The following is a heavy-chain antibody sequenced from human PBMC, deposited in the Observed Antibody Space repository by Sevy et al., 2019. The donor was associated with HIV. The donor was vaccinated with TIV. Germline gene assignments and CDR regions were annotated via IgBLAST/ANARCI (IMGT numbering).Heavy chain of an antibody. Sequence: GGSLRLSCAASGFNFNIYSMNWVRQAPGKGLEWVSSISGSSSYIFYADSVKGRFTISRDNAKNSLYLQMNGLRAEDTAVYYCARGRGDPRADCFDYWGQGTLVTVSS. V-gene: IGHV3-21*01. D-gene: IGHD2-21*02. CDR3: ARGRGDPRADCFDY. CDR2: ISGSSSYI. J-gene: IGHJ4*02. CDR1: GFNFNIYS.